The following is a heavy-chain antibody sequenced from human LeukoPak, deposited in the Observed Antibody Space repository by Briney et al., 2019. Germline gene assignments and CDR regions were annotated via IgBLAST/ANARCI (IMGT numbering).Heavy chain of an antibody. V-gene: IGHV1-18*01. Sequence: ASVKVSCKASGYTFTSYGMSWVRQAPGQGLEWMGWISAYNGNTNYAQKLQGRVTMTTDTSTSTAYMELRSLRSDDTAVYYCARDDSSGYIHYYFDYWGQGTLVTVSS. J-gene: IGHJ4*02. CDR3: ARDDSSGYIHYYFDY. CDR2: ISAYNGNT. D-gene: IGHD3-22*01. CDR1: GYTFTSYG.